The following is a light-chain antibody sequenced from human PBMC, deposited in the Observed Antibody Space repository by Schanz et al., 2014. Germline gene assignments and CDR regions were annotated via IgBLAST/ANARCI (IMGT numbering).Light chain of an antibody. CDR3: AAWDDSLNGWV. CDR2: SNN. Sequence: QSVLTQPPSVSGDPGQRVSISCSGSSSNIGSNTVSWYQQLPGTAPKLLIYSNNQRPSGVPDRFSGSKSGTSASLAISGLQSEDEADYYCAAWDDSLNGWVFGGGTKLTVL. J-gene: IGLJ3*02. CDR1: SSNIGSNT. V-gene: IGLV1-44*01.